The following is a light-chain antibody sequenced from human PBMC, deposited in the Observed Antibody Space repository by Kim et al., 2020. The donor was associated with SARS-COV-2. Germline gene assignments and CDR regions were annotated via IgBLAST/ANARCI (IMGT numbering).Light chain of an antibody. CDR1: QSISRW. CDR3: QQYNSYSPYT. V-gene: IGKV1-5*01. J-gene: IGKJ2*01. CDR2: DAS. Sequence: ASVGDTVTITCRASQSISRWLAWYQQKLGKAPKLLIYDASTLESGVTSRFIGSGSGTEFTLTITSLQPDDFATYYCQQYNSYSPYTFGQGTKLEI.